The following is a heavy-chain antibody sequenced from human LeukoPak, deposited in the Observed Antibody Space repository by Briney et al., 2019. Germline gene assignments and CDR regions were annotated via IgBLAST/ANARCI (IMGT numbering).Heavy chain of an antibody. V-gene: IGHV3-23*01. D-gene: IGHD5-18*01. J-gene: IGHJ4*02. CDR1: GFTFSSYA. CDR2: ISGSGGST. Sequence: GGSLRLSCAASGFTFSSYAMSWVRQAPGRGLEWVSAISGSGGSTYYAASVKGRFTISRDNSTNPLYLQMNSLRAKDTAVYYCAKDRGYSYGEYYFDYWGQGTLVTVSS. CDR3: AKDRGYSYGEYYFDY.